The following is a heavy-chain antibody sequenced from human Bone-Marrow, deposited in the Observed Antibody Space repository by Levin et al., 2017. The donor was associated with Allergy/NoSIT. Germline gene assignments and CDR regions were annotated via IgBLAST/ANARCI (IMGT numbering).Heavy chain of an antibody. CDR3: TRVSWGRGSDLGDVDH. CDR1: GGSINKSAFY. J-gene: IGHJ5*02. V-gene: IGHV4-39*07. Sequence: SETLSLTCSVTGGSINKSAFYWGWFRQSPGKGLDWVGSINYSGKTYYKPSLKGRVTMSVDTSKNQFSLRLDSVTAADTATYYCTRVSWGRGSDLGDVDHWGQGTLLTVS. D-gene: IGHD3-16*01. CDR2: INYSGKT.